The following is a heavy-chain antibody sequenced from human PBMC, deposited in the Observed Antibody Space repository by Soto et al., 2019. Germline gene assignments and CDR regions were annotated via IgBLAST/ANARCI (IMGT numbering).Heavy chain of an antibody. CDR2: ISDDGSNK. CDR1: GFTFINYG. J-gene: IGHJ4*02. Sequence: QVQLVESGGGVVQPGRSLRLSCVASGFTFINYGVHWVRQAPGKGLEWVAGISDDGSNKYYGDSVKGRFTSSRDNSKSTVYLHMDSLRTEDTAVYYCAKEKYGAGLMSPEYWGQGTVVTVSS. CDR3: AKEKYGAGLMSPEY. D-gene: IGHD3-10*01. V-gene: IGHV3-30*18.